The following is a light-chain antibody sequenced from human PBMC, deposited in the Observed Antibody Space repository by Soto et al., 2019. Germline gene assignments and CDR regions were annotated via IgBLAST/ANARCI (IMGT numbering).Light chain of an antibody. CDR1: HSVSSN. CDR3: QQNNTSPLT. Sequence: EIEMTQSPATLSVSPGERATISCRASHSVSSNLAWYQQKPGQAPRLLIYGASTRHSGFPARFSGSGSGTDFTLTISSLQPEDFAIYYCQQNNTSPLTFGGGTKVEIK. CDR2: GAS. J-gene: IGKJ4*01. V-gene: IGKV3-15*01.